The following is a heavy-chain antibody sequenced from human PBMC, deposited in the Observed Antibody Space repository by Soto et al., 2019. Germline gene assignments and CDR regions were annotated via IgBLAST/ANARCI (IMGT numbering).Heavy chain of an antibody. Sequence: SVKVSCKASGGTFSSYAISWVRQAPGQGLEWMGGIIPIFGTANYAQKFQGRVTITADESTSTAYMELSSLRSEDTAVYYCAIPNTVTTGSYYYYGMDVWGQGTTVTV. J-gene: IGHJ6*02. CDR1: GGTFSSYA. D-gene: IGHD4-4*01. V-gene: IGHV1-69*13. CDR2: IIPIFGTA. CDR3: AIPNTVTTGSYYYYGMDV.